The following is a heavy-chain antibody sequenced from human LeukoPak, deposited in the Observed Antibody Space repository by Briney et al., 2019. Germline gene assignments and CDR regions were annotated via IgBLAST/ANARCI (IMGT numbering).Heavy chain of an antibody. D-gene: IGHD3-16*01. CDR1: GITLSDQY. J-gene: IGHJ6*04. CDR2: TRSKVNNHTT. V-gene: IGHV3-72*01. CDR3: ARMTFGGMDF. Sequence: PGGSLRLSCAASGITLSDQYMEWVRRTPGKGLEWVGRTRSKVNNHTTEYAASVKGRFTISRDDSNNSLYLQMNSLKTEDTAVYYCARMTFGGMDFWGKGTTVTVSS.